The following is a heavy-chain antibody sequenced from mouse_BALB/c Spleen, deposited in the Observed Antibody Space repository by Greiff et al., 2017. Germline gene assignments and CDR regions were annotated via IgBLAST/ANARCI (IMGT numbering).Heavy chain of an antibody. CDR3: ARGYYDYDGFAY. V-gene: IGHV5-6-2*01. D-gene: IGHD2-4*01. Sequence: EVQGVESGGGLVKLGGSLKLSCAASGFTFSSYYMSWVRQTPEKRLELVAAINSNGGSTYYPDTVKGRFTISRDNAKNTLYLQMSSLKSEDTALYYCARGYYDYDGFAYWGQGTLVTVSA. CDR2: INSNGGST. CDR1: GFTFSSYY. J-gene: IGHJ3*01.